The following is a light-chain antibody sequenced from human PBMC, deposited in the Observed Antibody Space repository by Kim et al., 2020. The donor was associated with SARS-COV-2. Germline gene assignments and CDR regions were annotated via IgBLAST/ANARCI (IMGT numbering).Light chain of an antibody. J-gene: IGLJ3*02. CDR1: SGSIASNY. V-gene: IGLV6-57*03. CDR2: EDN. CDR3: HPEV. Sequence: NFMLTQPHSVSESPGKTVTISCTRSSGSIASNYVQWYQQRPGSAPTTVIYEDNQRPSGVPDRFSGSIDSSSNSASLTISGLKTEDEADYYCHPEVFGGGTQLTVL.